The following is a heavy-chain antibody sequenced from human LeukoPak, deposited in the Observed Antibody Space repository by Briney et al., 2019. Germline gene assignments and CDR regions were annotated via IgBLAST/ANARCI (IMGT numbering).Heavy chain of an antibody. V-gene: IGHV4-39*01. CDR3: ARRQGEYYYDSSGVFDY. Sequence: SETLSLTCTVSGGSISSGGYYWSWIRQPPGKGLEWIGSIYYSGSTYYNPSLKSRVTISVDTSKNQFSLKLSSVTATDTAVYFCARRQGEYYYDSSGVFDYWGQGTLVTVSS. CDR2: IYYSGST. D-gene: IGHD3-22*01. J-gene: IGHJ4*02. CDR1: GGSISSGGYY.